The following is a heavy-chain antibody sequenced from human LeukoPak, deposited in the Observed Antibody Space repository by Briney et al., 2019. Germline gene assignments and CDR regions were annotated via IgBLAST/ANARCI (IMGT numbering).Heavy chain of an antibody. CDR3: ARETSAYYYGMDV. J-gene: IGHJ6*02. CDR1: GFTVSSNY. CDR2: IYSGGLT. V-gene: IGHV3-53*01. Sequence: GGSLRLSCAASGFTVSSNYMSWVRQAPGKGLEWVSIIYSGGLTYYAASVKGRFTISRDNSKNTLYLQMNSLRAEDTAVYYCARETSAYYYGMDVWGQGTTVTVSS.